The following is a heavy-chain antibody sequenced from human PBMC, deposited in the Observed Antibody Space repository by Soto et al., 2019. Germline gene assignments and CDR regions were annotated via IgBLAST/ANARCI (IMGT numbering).Heavy chain of an antibody. CDR3: ARTSYDSSGTAADP. V-gene: IGHV4-31*03. J-gene: IGHJ5*02. CDR1: GGSISGGNYY. Sequence: SETLSLTCTVSGGSISGGNYYWSWIRQHPGKGLERIGYIYYSGSTYYNPSLKSRVTISVDTSKNQFSLKLSSVTAADTAVYYCARTSYDSSGTAADPWGQGTLVTVSS. D-gene: IGHD3-22*01. CDR2: IYYSGST.